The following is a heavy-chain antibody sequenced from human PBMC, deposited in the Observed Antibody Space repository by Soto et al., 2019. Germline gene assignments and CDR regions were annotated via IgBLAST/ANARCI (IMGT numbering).Heavy chain of an antibody. CDR3: ARDDGSYLFDF. Sequence: SVKVACKSSVYTLTGSYIHLVRQAPGQGLEWMGWINPDTGYTYYSEKLQGRVTMTRDTSISTVYMDLSRLTSDDTAVYYCARDDGSYLFDFWGQGTLVTVPS. CDR1: VYTLTGSY. J-gene: IGHJ4*02. V-gene: IGHV1-2*02. CDR2: INPDTGYT.